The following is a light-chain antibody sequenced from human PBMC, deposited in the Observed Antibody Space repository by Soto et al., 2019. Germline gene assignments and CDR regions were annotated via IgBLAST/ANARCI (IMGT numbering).Light chain of an antibody. Sequence: DIQMTQSPSPLSASVGDRVTITCRASQTIGRWLAWYQQKPGKAPKVLIYDASSLQSGVPSRFSGSGSGTAFTLTISSLQTDDFATYYCQQYNSYSSYTFGQGTKLEIK. CDR3: QQYNSYSSYT. CDR1: QTIGRW. CDR2: DAS. V-gene: IGKV1-5*01. J-gene: IGKJ2*01.